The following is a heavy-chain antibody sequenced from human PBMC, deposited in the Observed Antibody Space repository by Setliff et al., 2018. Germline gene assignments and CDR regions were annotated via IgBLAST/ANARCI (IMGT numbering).Heavy chain of an antibody. V-gene: IGHV4-59*10. CDR1: GGSFSGYY. D-gene: IGHD2-15*01. Sequence: PSETLSLTCAVYGGSFSGYYWSWIRQPAGKGLEWIGHIYTSGSTNYNPSLKSRVTISVDTSKNQFSLKLSSVTAADTAVYYCARLGGGSSWYFDLWGRGTLVTVSS. CDR2: IYTSGST. J-gene: IGHJ2*01. CDR3: ARLGGGSSWYFDL.